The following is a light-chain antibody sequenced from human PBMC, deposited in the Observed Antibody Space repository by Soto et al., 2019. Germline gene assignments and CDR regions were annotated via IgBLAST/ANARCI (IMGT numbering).Light chain of an antibody. V-gene: IGKV1-33*01. J-gene: IGKJ5*01. CDR2: DAS. CDR3: QQSYRTPT. CDR1: QDISNY. Sequence: IQVTQNKTSLFASVGDRVTITCQASQDISNYLNWYQQKPGKAPKLLIYDASNLETGVPSRFSGSGSGTDFTFTIICLQPGDIATYYCQQSYRTPTCAQGTRPEIK.